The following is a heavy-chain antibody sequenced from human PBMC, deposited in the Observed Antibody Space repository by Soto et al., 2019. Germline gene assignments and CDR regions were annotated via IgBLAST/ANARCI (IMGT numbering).Heavy chain of an antibody. CDR1: GFTFSSHW. J-gene: IGHJ4*02. Sequence: EVQLVESGGGLVQPGGSLRLSCAASGFTFSSHWMHWVRQVPGKGLVWVSRIKSDGSSTAYADSVKGRFTISRDNAKNTLYLQMKSLRVEDTAIYYCARDRPEILNPTDRPMFDYGGQGTLVTVSS. V-gene: IGHV3-74*01. CDR2: IKSDGSST. CDR3: ARDRPEILNPTDRPMFDY. D-gene: IGHD6-6*01.